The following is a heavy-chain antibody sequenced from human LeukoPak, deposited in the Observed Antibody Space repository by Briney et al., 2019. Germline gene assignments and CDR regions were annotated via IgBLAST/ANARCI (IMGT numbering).Heavy chain of an antibody. V-gene: IGHV4-59*01. Sequence: SETLSLTCLVSGEPISSYYWSWIRQAPGRGPEYIGNVYYNGNINYNPSLKSRVAISVDASKNQFSLKVDSVTTADTAVYYCARGDYDFWSGNWRFDTWGQGTLVTVSS. CDR2: VYYNGNI. J-gene: IGHJ4*02. CDR1: GEPISSYY. CDR3: ARGDYDFWSGNWRFDT. D-gene: IGHD3-3*01.